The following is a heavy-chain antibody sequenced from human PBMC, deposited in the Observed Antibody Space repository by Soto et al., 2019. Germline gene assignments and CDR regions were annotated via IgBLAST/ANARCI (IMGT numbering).Heavy chain of an antibody. CDR3: AGGSSSRYSARGMDV. D-gene: IGHD6-13*01. CDR1: GFTVSSNY. J-gene: IGHJ6*02. CDR2: IYSGGST. V-gene: IGHV3-53*01. Sequence: RLSCAASGFTVSSNYMSWVRQAPGKGLEWVSVIYSGGSTYYADSVKGRFTISRDNSKNTLYLQMNSLRAEDTAVYYCAGGSSSRYSARGMDVWGQGTRVTVSS.